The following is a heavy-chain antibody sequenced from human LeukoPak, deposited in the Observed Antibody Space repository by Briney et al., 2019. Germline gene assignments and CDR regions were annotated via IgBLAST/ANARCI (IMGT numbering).Heavy chain of an antibody. Sequence: SETLSLTCTVSGDSISTYYWTWIRQPPGKGLEWIGHIYFSGSTNYNPSLKSRVTISVDTSKNQFSLKLSSVTAADTAVYYCARHKSSGSYPLDYWGQGILVTVSS. D-gene: IGHD3-22*01. CDR2: IYFSGST. J-gene: IGHJ4*02. V-gene: IGHV4-59*08. CDR3: ARHKSSGSYPLDY. CDR1: GDSISTYY.